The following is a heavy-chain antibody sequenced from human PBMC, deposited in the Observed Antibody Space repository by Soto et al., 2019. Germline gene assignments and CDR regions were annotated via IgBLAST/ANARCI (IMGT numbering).Heavy chain of an antibody. CDR1: GFSVGDNY. J-gene: IGHJ6*02. V-gene: IGHV3-11*06. CDR3: ARSSGRRHVFTFDYGLDV. D-gene: IGHD3-16*01. CDR2: SSSSGGYT. Sequence: QVQLVESGGGLVEPGGSLRLSCAASGFSVGDNYMTWIRQAPGKGLEWLSYSSSSGGYTNYADSVKGRFTISRDNAKNPLYLQMGSLRAEDTAVYFCARSSGRRHVFTFDYGLDVWGQGTTVTVSS.